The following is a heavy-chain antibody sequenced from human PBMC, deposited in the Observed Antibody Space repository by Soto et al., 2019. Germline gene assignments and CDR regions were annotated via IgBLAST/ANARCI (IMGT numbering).Heavy chain of an antibody. J-gene: IGHJ5*02. CDR3: ARGAPSDDYPFMSWFDP. CDR1: GGSVSSSSYY. D-gene: IGHD4-17*01. Sequence: SETLSLTCTVSGGSVSSSSYYWNWIRQPPGKGLEWIGEINHSGSTNYNPSLKSRVTISIDTSKNQFSLKLSSATAADTAVYYCARGAPSDDYPFMSWFDPWGQGTLVTVSS. V-gene: IGHV4-39*07. CDR2: INHSGST.